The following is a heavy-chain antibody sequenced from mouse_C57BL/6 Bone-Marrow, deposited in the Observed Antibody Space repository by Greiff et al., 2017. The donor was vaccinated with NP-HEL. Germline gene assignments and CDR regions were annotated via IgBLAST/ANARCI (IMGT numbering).Heavy chain of an antibody. Sequence: EVKLVESGPELVKPGASVKISCKASGYSFTGYYMNWVKQSPEKSLEWIGEINPSTGGTTYNQKFKAKATLTVDKSSSTAYMQLKSLTSEDSAVYYCARDSNYPFAYWGQGTLVTVSA. J-gene: IGHJ3*01. CDR3: ARDSNYPFAY. CDR2: INPSTGGT. CDR1: GYSFTGYY. D-gene: IGHD2-5*01. V-gene: IGHV1-42*01.